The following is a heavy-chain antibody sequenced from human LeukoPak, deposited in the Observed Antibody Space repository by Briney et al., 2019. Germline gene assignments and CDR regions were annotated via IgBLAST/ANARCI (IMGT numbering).Heavy chain of an antibody. J-gene: IGHJ6*03. Sequence: GGALRLSCAASGFTFSSFGMSWVRQAPGKGLEWVSAISSTGGTAYYADSVKGRFTISRDNSKNTLYLQMNSLRAEDTAIYYCAKNGDRGAYCSGGSCYPYYYYNMDVWGKGTTVTISS. V-gene: IGHV3-23*01. CDR3: AKNGDRGAYCSGGSCYPYYYYNMDV. CDR2: ISSTGGTA. CDR1: GFTFSSFG. D-gene: IGHD2-15*01.